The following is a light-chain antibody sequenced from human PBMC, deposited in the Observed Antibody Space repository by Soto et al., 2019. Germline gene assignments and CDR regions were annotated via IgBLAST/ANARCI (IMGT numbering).Light chain of an antibody. Sequence: DIQMTQSPSSVSASVCDRVTITCRESQAIDSWLAWYQQKPGEAPKLLIFTGSLLHSGVPPRFSGSGSGTDFTLTISSLQPEDFATYYCQQTLSFPPTFGQGTKLDIK. CDR2: TGS. J-gene: IGKJ1*01. CDR1: QAIDSW. V-gene: IGKV1-12*01. CDR3: QQTLSFPPT.